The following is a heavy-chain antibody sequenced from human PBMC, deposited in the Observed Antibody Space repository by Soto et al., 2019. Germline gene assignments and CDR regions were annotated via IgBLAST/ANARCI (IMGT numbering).Heavy chain of an antibody. J-gene: IGHJ6*02. D-gene: IGHD6-19*01. Sequence: EVQLLESGGGLVQPGGSLRLSCAASGFSFSSHSMNWVRLAPGKGLEWVSRISGTGDSTYYTDSVKGRFTISRDNSKTTLYLQMNSLRVEDTAVYFCAKRPRGSGWRYYYYGMDVWGQGTTVTVSS. CDR1: GFSFSSHS. CDR3: AKRPRGSGWRYYYYGMDV. V-gene: IGHV3-23*01. CDR2: ISGTGDST.